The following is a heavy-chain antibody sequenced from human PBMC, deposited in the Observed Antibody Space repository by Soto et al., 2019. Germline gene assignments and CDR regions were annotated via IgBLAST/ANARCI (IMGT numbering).Heavy chain of an antibody. CDR2: MWYDGTNK. V-gene: IGHV3-33*01. D-gene: IGHD3-16*01. Sequence: QVRLVESGGGVVQPGRSLRLSCAASGFTFRIYSMHWVRQSPGKGLEWVAVMWYDGTNKYYGESVKGRFTISRDNSENTLYLQMNSLRVEDTAVYYCARDATFGTKGGSFDIWGHGTLVTVSS. CDR1: GFTFRIYS. CDR3: ARDATFGTKGGSFDI. J-gene: IGHJ3*02.